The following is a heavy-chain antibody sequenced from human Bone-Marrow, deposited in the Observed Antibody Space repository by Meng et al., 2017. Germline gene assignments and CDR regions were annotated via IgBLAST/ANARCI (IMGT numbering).Heavy chain of an antibody. CDR2: TYYRSKWYN. D-gene: IGHD7-27*01. V-gene: IGHV6-1*01. J-gene: IGHJ5*02. CDR3: AGVQSRNWGDNWFDP. Sequence: SETLSLTCAISGDSVSSNSAAWNWIRQSPSRGLEWLGRTYYRSKWYNDYALSVKSRITINPDTSKNQFSLQLNSVTPEDTAVYYCAGVQSRNWGDNWFDPWGQGTLVTVSS. CDR1: GDSVSSNSAA.